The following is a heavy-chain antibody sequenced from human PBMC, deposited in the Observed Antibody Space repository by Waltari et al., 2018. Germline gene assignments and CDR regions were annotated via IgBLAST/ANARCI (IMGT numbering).Heavy chain of an antibody. CDR1: EFTFSSYA. CDR2: ISYNERNI. V-gene: IGHV3-30*04. D-gene: IGHD3-22*01. Sequence: QVQLVESGGGVVQPGRSLRLPCAASEFTFSSYAMAWVRQAPGKGLEWVAVISYNERNIYYVDSVKGRFTISRDNSRKTLYLQMNSLRTEDTAVYYCARDHCDRTNCHGMDVWGQGTTVTVSS. J-gene: IGHJ6*02. CDR3: ARDHCDRTNCHGMDV.